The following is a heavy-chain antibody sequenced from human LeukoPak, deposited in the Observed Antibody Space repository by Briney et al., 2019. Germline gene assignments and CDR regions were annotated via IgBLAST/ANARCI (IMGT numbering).Heavy chain of an antibody. CDR3: AKGEYYDFWSGYSSDY. CDR1: GFPFSSYA. CDR2: ISGSGGST. Sequence: GSLRLSCAASGFPFSSYAMSWVRQAPGEGLEWVLAISGSGGSTYYADSVKGRFTISRDNSKNTLYLQMNSLRAEDTAVYYCAKGEYYDFWSGYSSDYWGQGTLVTVSS. V-gene: IGHV3-23*01. J-gene: IGHJ4*02. D-gene: IGHD3-3*01.